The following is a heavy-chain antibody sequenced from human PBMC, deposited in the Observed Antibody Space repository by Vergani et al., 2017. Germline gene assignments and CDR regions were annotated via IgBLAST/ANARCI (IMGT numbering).Heavy chain of an antibody. J-gene: IGHJ4*02. CDR3: AIDHSQWELANDD. Sequence: EVQLVESGGGLVKPGGSLRLSCAASGFTFSSYSMNWVRQAPGKGLEWVSSISSSSSYIYYADSVKGRFTSSRDNAKNSLYLRMNSLRAEDTAVYYCAIDHSQWELANDDWGQGTLVTVSS. D-gene: IGHD1-26*01. CDR2: ISSSSSYI. CDR1: GFTFSSYS. V-gene: IGHV3-21*01.